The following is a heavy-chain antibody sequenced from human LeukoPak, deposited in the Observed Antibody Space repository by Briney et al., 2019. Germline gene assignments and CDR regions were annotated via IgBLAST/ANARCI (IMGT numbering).Heavy chain of an antibody. CDR2: IYYSGST. J-gene: IGHJ3*02. D-gene: IGHD2-2*01. Sequence: PSETLSLTCTVSGGSISSYYWSWIRQPPGKGLEWIGYIYYSGSTNYNPSLKSRVTISVDTSKNQFSLKLSSVTAADTAVYYCARDGDIVVVDAFDIWGQGTMVTVSS. CDR3: ARDGDIVVVDAFDI. CDR1: GGSISSYY. V-gene: IGHV4-59*12.